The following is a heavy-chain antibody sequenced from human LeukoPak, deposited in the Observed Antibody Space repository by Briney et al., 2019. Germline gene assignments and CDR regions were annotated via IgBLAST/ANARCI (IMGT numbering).Heavy chain of an antibody. Sequence: SETLSLTCTVSGGSISSGDYYWSWIRQHPGKGLEWIGYIYYSGSTYYNPSLKSRVTISVDTSKNQFSLKLSSVTAADTAVYYCARGGEQLWVDYWGQGTLVTVSS. D-gene: IGHD5-18*01. CDR3: ARGGEQLWVDY. CDR1: GGSISSGDYY. V-gene: IGHV4-31*03. J-gene: IGHJ4*02. CDR2: IYYSGST.